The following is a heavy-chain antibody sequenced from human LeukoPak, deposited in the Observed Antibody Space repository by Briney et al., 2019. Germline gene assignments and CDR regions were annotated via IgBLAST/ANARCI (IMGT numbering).Heavy chain of an antibody. CDR3: ARDTAFVAFDI. V-gene: IGHV4-4*07. Sequence: SETLSLTCTVSGGSISSYYWSWIRQPAGKGLEWIGRIYTSGSTNCNPSLKSRVTISVDKSKNQFSLKLSSVTAADTAVYYCARDTAFVAFDIWGQGTMVTVSS. CDR2: IYTSGST. D-gene: IGHD5-18*01. J-gene: IGHJ3*02. CDR1: GGSISSYY.